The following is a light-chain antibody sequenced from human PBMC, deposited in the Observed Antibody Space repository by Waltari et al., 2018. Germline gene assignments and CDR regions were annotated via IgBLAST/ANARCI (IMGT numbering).Light chain of an antibody. CDR2: VNSDGSH. J-gene: IGLJ3*02. CDR1: RGHSSNI. CDR3: QTGGHGTWV. Sequence: QLVVTQSPSASASLGASVKLTCTLSRGHSSNIIAWLQQQPEKGPRYLMKVNSDGSHSRGDEIPDRFSGSSSVAERHLTMSSLQAEDEADYYCQTGGHGTWVFGGGTKLTVL. V-gene: IGLV4-69*01.